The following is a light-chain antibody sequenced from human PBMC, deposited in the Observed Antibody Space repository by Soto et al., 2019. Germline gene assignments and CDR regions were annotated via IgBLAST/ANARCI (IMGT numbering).Light chain of an antibody. J-gene: IGKJ4*01. CDR3: QQYGNSPPT. CDR1: QSLSSTY. Sequence: EIVLTQSPGTLSLSPGERATLSCRASQSLSSTYLAWYQQKPGQAPRLLIYGASSRATGIPDRFSGSGSATDFPLTISRLAPEDFAVYHCQQYGNSPPTFGGGTKVEI. CDR2: GAS. V-gene: IGKV3-20*01.